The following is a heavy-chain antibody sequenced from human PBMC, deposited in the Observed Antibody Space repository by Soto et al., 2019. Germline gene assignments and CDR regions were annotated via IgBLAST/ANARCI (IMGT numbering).Heavy chain of an antibody. CDR3: ARTPHCSSTSCYFPFDY. V-gene: IGHV3-48*01. CDR2: ISSSSSTI. D-gene: IGHD2-2*01. CDR1: GFTFSSYS. J-gene: IGHJ4*02. Sequence: GGSLRLSCAASGFTFSSYSMNWVRQAPGKGLEWVSYISSSSSTIYYADSVKGRFTISRDNAKNSLYLQMNSLRSGDTAVYYCARTPHCSSTSCYFPFDYWGQGTLVTVSS.